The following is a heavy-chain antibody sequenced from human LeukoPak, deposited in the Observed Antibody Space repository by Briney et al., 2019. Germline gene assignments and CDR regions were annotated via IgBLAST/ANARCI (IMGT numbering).Heavy chain of an antibody. CDR3: AKDLTAVAGHFDY. V-gene: IGHV3-30-3*01. D-gene: IGHD6-19*01. J-gene: IGHJ4*02. Sequence: GGSLRLSCAASGFTFSSYAMHWVRQAPGKGLEWVAVISYDGSNKYYADSVKGRFTISRDNSKNTLYLQMNSLRTEDTALYYCAKDLTAVAGHFDYWGQGTLVTVSS. CDR2: ISYDGSNK. CDR1: GFTFSSYA.